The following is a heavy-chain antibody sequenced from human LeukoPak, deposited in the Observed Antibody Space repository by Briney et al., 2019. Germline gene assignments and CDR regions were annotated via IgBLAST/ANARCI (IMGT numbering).Heavy chain of an antibody. D-gene: IGHD2-2*01. Sequence: GGSLRLSCAASGFTFSSYWMSWVRQAPGKGLEWVANIKQDGSEKYYVDSVKGRFTISRDNAKNPLYLQMNSLRAEDTAVYYCARVGVVPAARSYYYYYGMDVWGKGTTVTVSS. CDR1: GFTFSSYW. J-gene: IGHJ6*04. CDR2: IKQDGSEK. CDR3: ARVGVVPAARSYYYYYGMDV. V-gene: IGHV3-7*03.